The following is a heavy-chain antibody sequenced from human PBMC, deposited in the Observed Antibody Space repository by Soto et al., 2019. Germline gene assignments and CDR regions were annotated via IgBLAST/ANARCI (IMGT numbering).Heavy chain of an antibody. CDR2: ISSGGDSP. V-gene: IGHV3-48*03. J-gene: IGHJ4*02. CDR1: GFTFSSYE. D-gene: IGHD3-22*01. CDR3: ARDLDSSGHFDY. Sequence: GGSLRLSCAASGFTFSSYEMNCVRQAPGKTLEWISYISSGGDSPHYADSVKGRFTISRDNSKNTLWLQMNSLRAEDTAVYYCARDLDSSGHFDYWGQGTLVTVS.